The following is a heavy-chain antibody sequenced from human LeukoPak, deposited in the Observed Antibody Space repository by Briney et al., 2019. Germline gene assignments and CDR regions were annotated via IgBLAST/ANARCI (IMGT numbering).Heavy chain of an antibody. CDR2: IKEDGSEK. CDR3: ARGGTRREYYYGMDV. CDR1: GFTFSYFW. Sequence: GGSLRLSCAASGFTFSYFWMTWVRQAPGKGLEWVANIKEDGSEKYYVDSVKSRFTISRDNAKNSLYLQMNSLRAEDTAVYYCARGGTRREYYYGMDVWGQGTTFTVSS. J-gene: IGHJ6*02. D-gene: IGHD1-14*01. V-gene: IGHV3-7*01.